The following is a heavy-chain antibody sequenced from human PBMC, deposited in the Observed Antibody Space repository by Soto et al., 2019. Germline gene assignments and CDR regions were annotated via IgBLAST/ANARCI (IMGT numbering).Heavy chain of an antibody. J-gene: IGHJ4*02. V-gene: IGHV3-30*18. CDR3: AKDTYYYDNSDNSRPDY. D-gene: IGHD3-22*01. CDR2: ISYDGSNK. Sequence: QVQLVESGGGVVQPGRSLRLSCAASGFTFSSYGMHWVRQAPGKGLEWVAVISYDGSNKYYADSVKGRFTISRDNSKNTLYLQMNSLRAEDTAVYYCAKDTYYYDNSDNSRPDYWGQGALVTVSS. CDR1: GFTFSSYG.